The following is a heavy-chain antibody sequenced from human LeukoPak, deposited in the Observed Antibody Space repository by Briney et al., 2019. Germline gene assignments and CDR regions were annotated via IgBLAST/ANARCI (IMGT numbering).Heavy chain of an antibody. CDR3: AREYYYDSSGYYYDPHWFDL. V-gene: IGHV4-34*01. D-gene: IGHD3-22*01. CDR1: GGSFSGYY. Sequence: PSETLSLTCAVYGGSFSGYYWSWIRQPPGKGLEWIGEINHSGSTNYNPSLKSRVTISVDTSKNQFSLKLSSVTAADTAVYYCAREYYYDSSGYYYDPHWFDLWGQGTLVTVSS. J-gene: IGHJ5*02. CDR2: INHSGST.